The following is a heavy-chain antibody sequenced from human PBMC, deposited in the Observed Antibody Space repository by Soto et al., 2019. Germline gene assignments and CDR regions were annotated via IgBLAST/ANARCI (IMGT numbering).Heavy chain of an antibody. CDR3: ARDQSGDYEAFDI. V-gene: IGHV4-31*02. CDR2: IYYSGST. CDR1: GGSISRGVYY. Sequence: SETRSLTWTVSGGSISRGVYYWIWIRQHPGKGLEWIGYIYYSGSTYYNPSLKSRVTISVDTSKNQFSLKLSSVTAADTAVYYCARDQSGDYEAFDIWGQGTMVTVSS. D-gene: IGHD4-17*01. J-gene: IGHJ3*02.